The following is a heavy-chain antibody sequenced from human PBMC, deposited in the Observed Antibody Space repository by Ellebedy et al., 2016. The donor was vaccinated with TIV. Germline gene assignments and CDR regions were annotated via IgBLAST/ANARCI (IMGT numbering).Heavy chain of an antibody. Sequence: SETLSLXXTVSGGSISSSSYYWGWIRQPPGKGLEWIGSIYYSGSTYYNPSLKSRVTISVDTSKNQFSLKLSSVTAADTAVYYCARLQRYIRFLDQGVYFDYWGQGTLVTVSS. CDR2: IYYSGST. J-gene: IGHJ4*02. D-gene: IGHD3-3*01. V-gene: IGHV4-39*01. CDR3: ARLQRYIRFLDQGVYFDY. CDR1: GGSISSSSYY.